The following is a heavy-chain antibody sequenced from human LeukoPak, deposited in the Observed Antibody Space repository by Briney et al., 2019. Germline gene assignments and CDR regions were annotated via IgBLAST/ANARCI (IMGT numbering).Heavy chain of an antibody. D-gene: IGHD3-22*01. Sequence: SETLSLTCTVSSGSISSYFWTWIRQPAGKGLEWIGRLYTTGITNYNPSLKSRVTMSVDTSKYQFSLRLTSVTAADTAVYYCARAIDGYPGCFDFWGQGILVTVSS. CDR2: LYTTGIT. V-gene: IGHV4-4*07. CDR1: SGSISSYF. CDR3: ARAIDGYPGCFDF. J-gene: IGHJ4*02.